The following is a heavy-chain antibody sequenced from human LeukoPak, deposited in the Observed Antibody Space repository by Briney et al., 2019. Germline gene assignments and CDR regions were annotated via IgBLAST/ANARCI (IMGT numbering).Heavy chain of an antibody. CDR2: ISYDGSNK. J-gene: IGHJ4*02. CDR3: ARDHGGGSYFDY. CDR1: GFTFRSYA. V-gene: IGHV3-30*04. Sequence: GRSLRLSCAASGFTFRSYAMHWVRQAPGKGLEWVAVISYDGSNKYYADSVKGRFTISRDNSKNTLYLQMNSLRAEDTAVYYCARDHGGGSYFDYWGQGTLVTVSS. D-gene: IGHD2-15*01.